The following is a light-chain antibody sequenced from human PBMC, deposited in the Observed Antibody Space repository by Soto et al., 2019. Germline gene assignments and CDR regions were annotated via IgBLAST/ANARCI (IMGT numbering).Light chain of an antibody. V-gene: IGKV1-5*01. Sequence: EILMTQSPATLSVSPGERATLSCRASQGISSYLAWYQQKPGKAPNLLIYDASNLKSGVPSRFSGSGSGTEFTLTISSLQPDDFATYYCQQHKSYPVTFGGGTKVDIK. CDR3: QQHKSYPVT. CDR2: DAS. J-gene: IGKJ4*01. CDR1: QGISSY.